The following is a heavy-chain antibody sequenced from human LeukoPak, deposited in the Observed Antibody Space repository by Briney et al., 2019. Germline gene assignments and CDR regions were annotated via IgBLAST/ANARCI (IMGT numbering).Heavy chain of an antibody. CDR2: IYYNGCN. Sequence: SETLSLTCTVSGCSISSYYWSWIRQPPGKGLEWMGYIYYNGCNNYIRSLKSRVTISVHTSENQCSLKLSSVTAAETAVCCCARGHDFWTELGPFGIWGEGRMVTVSS. J-gene: IGHJ3*02. CDR3: ARGHDFWTELGPFGI. D-gene: IGHD3-3*01. V-gene: IGHV4-59*01. CDR1: GCSISSYY.